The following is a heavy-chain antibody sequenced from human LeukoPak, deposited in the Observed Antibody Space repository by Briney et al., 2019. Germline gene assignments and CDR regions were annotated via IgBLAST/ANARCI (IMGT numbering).Heavy chain of an antibody. D-gene: IGHD5-12*01. J-gene: IGHJ4*02. Sequence: SETLSLTCTVSGASINGCYWNWIRNPPGQGLEWIGYVCHYGTCGYHHTLNSRVPMSLAANKNQNSLTLNPVTAADPAAYFCSRVMNSGHSDYWGQGTLVTVSS. CDR1: GASINGCY. V-gene: IGHV4-59*13. CDR3: SRVMNSGHSDY. CDR2: VCHYGTC.